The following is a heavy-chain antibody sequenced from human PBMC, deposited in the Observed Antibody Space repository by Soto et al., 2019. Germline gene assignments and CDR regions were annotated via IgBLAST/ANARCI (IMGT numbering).Heavy chain of an antibody. D-gene: IGHD3-10*01. V-gene: IGHV3-33*01. CDR3: VRTACVINICSYRGVR. Sequence: QGQLVESGGGVVQPGRSLGLSWVAPGSDFKTYGMHWVRQAPGKGLEWVPVIGFDGTNMHYSDSVRGRFSISRDNSENTVSLQMNSLRVEDTALYYCVRTACVINICSYRGVRWGQGTRVTV. CDR2: IGFDGTNM. CDR1: GSDFKTYG. J-gene: IGHJ4*02.